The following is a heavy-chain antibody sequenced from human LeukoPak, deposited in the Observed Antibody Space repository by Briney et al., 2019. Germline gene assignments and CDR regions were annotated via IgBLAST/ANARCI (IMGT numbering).Heavy chain of an antibody. CDR1: GFTFSSYG. Sequence: PGGSLRLPCAASGFTFSSYGMHWVRQAPGKGLEWVAVIWYDGSNKYYADSVKGRFTISRDNSKNTLYLQMNSLRAEDTAVYYCAKEHSGYDLGYFDYWGQGTLVTVSS. CDR3: AKEHSGYDLGYFDY. CDR2: IWYDGSNK. J-gene: IGHJ4*02. V-gene: IGHV3-33*06. D-gene: IGHD5-12*01.